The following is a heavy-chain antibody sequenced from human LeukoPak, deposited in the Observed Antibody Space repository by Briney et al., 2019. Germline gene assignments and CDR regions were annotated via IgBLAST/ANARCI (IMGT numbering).Heavy chain of an antibody. CDR2: ISSSSSTK. J-gene: IGHJ4*02. CDR1: GFTSSSYT. D-gene: IGHD6-19*01. CDR3: ARYSSGWYYFDS. Sequence: PGGSLRLSCAASGFTSSSYTMNWVRQAPGKGLEWVSYISSSSSTKYYADSVKGRFTISRDNAKNSLYLQVNSLRDEDTAVYYCARYSSGWYYFDSWGQGTLVTVSS. V-gene: IGHV3-48*02.